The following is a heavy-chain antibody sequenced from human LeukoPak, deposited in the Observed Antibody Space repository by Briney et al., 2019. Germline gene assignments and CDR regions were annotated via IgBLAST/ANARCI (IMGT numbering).Heavy chain of an antibody. CDR1: GGSISSGGYY. CDR2: IYYSGST. D-gene: IGHD3-16*01. Sequence: SQTLSLTCTVSGGSISSGGYYWSWIRQHPGKGLEWIGYIYYSGSTYYNPSLKSRVTISVDTSKNQFSLKLSSMTAADTAVYYCARNGRAVMYAFDIWGQGTMVTVSS. V-gene: IGHV4-31*03. CDR3: ARNGRAVMYAFDI. J-gene: IGHJ3*02.